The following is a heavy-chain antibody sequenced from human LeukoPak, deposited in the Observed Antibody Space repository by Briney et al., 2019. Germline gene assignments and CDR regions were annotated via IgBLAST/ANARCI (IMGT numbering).Heavy chain of an antibody. V-gene: IGHV4-30-4*01. J-gene: IGHJ4*02. CDR1: GGSISSGDYY. D-gene: IGHD3-10*01. Sequence: SQTLSLTCTVSGGSISSGDYYWSWIRQPPGKGLEWIGYIYYSGSTYYNPSLKSRVTISVDTSKNQFSLKLSSVTAADTAVYYCARLASYYYGSGSSSPYFDYWGQGTLVTVSS. CDR3: ARLASYYYGSGSSSPYFDY. CDR2: IYYSGST.